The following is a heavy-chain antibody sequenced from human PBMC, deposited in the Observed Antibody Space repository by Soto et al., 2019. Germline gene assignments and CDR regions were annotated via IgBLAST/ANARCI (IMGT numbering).Heavy chain of an antibody. J-gene: IGHJ4*02. Sequence: PGGSLRLSCAASGFTFGDYGMHWVRQAPGKGLEWVSGINSNSSTMDSRDTVKGRFTISRDNARNSLYLQMNNLRAEDMALYFCAKGTEYGLVLMSTFDYWGQGTLVTVSS. CDR2: INSNSSTM. CDR1: GFTFGDYG. V-gene: IGHV3-9*03. CDR3: AKGTEYGLVLMSTFDY. D-gene: IGHD3-3*01.